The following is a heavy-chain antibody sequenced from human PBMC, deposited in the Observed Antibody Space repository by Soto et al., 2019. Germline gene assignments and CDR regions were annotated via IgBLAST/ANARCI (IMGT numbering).Heavy chain of an antibody. CDR3: ARESEDLTSNSAS. J-gene: IGHJ4*02. V-gene: IGHV3-21*06. Sequence: PGGSLRLSCTASGFTYTRYSMNWVRQAPGKGLEWVSSISSTTNYIYYVDSMKGRFTISRDNAKNSLYLEMNSLRAEDTAVYYCARESEDLTSNSASWAQGPLATV. CDR2: ISSTTNYI. CDR1: GFTYTRYS.